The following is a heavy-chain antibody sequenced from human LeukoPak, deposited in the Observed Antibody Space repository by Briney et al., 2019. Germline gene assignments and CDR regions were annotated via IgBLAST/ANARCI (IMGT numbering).Heavy chain of an antibody. CDR3: AREPRDYYYYMDV. J-gene: IGHJ6*03. CDR1: GFTFSSYS. Sequence: GGSLRLSCAASGFTFSSYSMNWVRQAPGKGLEWVSSISSSSSYIYYADSVKGRFTISRDNAKNSLHLQMNSLRAEDTAVYYCAREPRDYYYYMDVWGKGTTVTVSS. CDR2: ISSSSSYI. V-gene: IGHV3-21*01.